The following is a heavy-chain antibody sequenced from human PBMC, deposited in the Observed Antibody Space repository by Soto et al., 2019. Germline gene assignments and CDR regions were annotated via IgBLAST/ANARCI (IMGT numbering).Heavy chain of an antibody. D-gene: IGHD6-6*01. Sequence: SETLSLTCTVSGGSISGGGYYWSWIRQHPGKGLEWIGYIYYSGSTYYNPSLKSRVTISVDTSKNQFSLKLSSVTAADTAVYYCAREAAPPSSLWFDPWGRGTLVTVSS. J-gene: IGHJ5*02. CDR2: IYYSGST. V-gene: IGHV4-31*03. CDR3: AREAAPPSSLWFDP. CDR1: GGSISGGGYY.